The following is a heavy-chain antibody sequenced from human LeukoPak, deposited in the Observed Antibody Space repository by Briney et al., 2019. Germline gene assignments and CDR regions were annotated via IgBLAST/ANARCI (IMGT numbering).Heavy chain of an antibody. V-gene: IGHV4-59*01. CDR1: GGSNSSYY. D-gene: IGHD4-23*01. CDR3: ARDRYGGNSGEFDY. J-gene: IGHJ4*02. CDR2: IYYSGTT. Sequence: PSETLSLTCSVSGGSNSSYYWSWIRQPPGKGQEWIGYIYYSGTTNYNPTLKSRVTILVDTSKNQFSLKLSSVTAADTAVYYCARDRYGGNSGEFDYWGQGTLVTVSS.